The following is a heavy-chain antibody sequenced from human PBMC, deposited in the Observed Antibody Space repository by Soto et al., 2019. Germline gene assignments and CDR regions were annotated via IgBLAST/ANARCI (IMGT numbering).Heavy chain of an antibody. Sequence: SQTLSLTCTVSGGSISSYYWSWIRQPPGKGLEWIGYIYYSGSTNYNPSLKSRVTISVDTSKNQFSLKLSSVTAADTAVYYCAREGCISTSCMDVWGQGTTVTVS. CDR2: IYYSGST. CDR3: AREGCISTSCMDV. D-gene: IGHD2-2*01. V-gene: IGHV4-59*01. J-gene: IGHJ6*02. CDR1: GGSISSYY.